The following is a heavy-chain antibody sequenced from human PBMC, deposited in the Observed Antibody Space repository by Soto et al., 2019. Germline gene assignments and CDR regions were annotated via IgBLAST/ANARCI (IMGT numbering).Heavy chain of an antibody. D-gene: IGHD1-26*01. CDR1: GFTFGDYA. Sequence: SLRLSCTASGFTFGDYALSWVRQAPGKGLEWVGFIRGKAYGGTTEYAASVKGRFTLSRDDSKSIAYLQMNSLKTEDTAVYYCTRVTRELWSEKYYFDSWGQGTLVTVSS. V-gene: IGHV3-49*04. J-gene: IGHJ4*02. CDR3: TRVTRELWSEKYYFDS. CDR2: IRGKAYGGTT.